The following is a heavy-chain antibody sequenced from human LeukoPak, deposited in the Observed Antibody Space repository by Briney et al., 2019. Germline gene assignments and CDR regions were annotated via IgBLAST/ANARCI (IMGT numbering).Heavy chain of an antibody. Sequence: PGGSLRLSCAASGSTVSSNYMSWVRQAPGKGLEWVSAINNDGDNTYYADSVKGRFSVSRDNSKNTLHLQMNSLRAEDTARYYCVQQLGYCSGGSCYFTSWGQGTLVTVSS. CDR1: GSTVSSNY. J-gene: IGHJ5*02. V-gene: IGHV3-53*01. CDR2: INNDGDNT. CDR3: VQQLGYCSGGSCYFTS. D-gene: IGHD2-15*01.